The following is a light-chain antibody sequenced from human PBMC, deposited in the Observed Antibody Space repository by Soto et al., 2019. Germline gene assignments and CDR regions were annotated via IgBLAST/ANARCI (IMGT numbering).Light chain of an antibody. J-gene: IGKJ1*01. CDR1: QTLNLNY. CDR2: DAS. V-gene: IGKV3-20*01. Sequence: EIGSTQSPGTLSLSPGERATLFCRANQTLNLNYLAWYQQKPAQAPRLLIYDASTRSTGTPDRFSGTGSATDFTLIIRRLEPEVFAVYDSHQYYRTPRTLGQGTTVDI. CDR3: HQYYRTPRT.